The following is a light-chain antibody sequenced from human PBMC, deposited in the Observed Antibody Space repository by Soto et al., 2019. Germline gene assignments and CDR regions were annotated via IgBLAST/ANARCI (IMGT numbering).Light chain of an antibody. J-gene: IGKJ5*01. CDR1: QSISSY. Sequence: DIQMTQSPSSLSASVGDRVTITCRASQSISSYLNWYQQKPGKAPKLLIYAASSLQSGVPSRFGGSGSGTDFTLTISSLQPEDCATYYCQQSYSTPQVTVGQGTRLEIK. CDR3: QQSYSTPQVT. CDR2: AAS. V-gene: IGKV1-39*01.